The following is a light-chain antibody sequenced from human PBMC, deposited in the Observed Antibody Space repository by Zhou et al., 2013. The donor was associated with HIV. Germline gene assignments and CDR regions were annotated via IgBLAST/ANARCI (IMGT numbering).Light chain of an antibody. CDR1: QSVSSTY. J-gene: IGKJ2*01. Sequence: EIVLTQSPGTLSLSPGERATLSCRASQSVSSTYLAWYQLKPGQAPRLLIYGASSRATGIPDRFSGSGSGTDFTLTISRLEPEDFAVYYCQQYGSSPPYTFGQGTKLGDQT. CDR3: QQYGSSPPYT. CDR2: GAS. V-gene: IGKV3-20*01.